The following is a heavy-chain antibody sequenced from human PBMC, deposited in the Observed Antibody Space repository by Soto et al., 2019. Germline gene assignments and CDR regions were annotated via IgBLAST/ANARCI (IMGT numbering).Heavy chain of an antibody. CDR1: GGSISSSNW. Sequence: VQLRQSGPGLVKPSGTLSLTCAVSGGSISSSNWWTWVRQAPGKGLEWIGEIYHSGNTYYNPSLKGRVTTAVXXXTXXFSLQLSSVTAADTAVYYCATLPPRVVASLLPIPTWGQGTLVTVSS. V-gene: IGHV4-4*02. CDR2: IYHSGNT. D-gene: IGHD1-26*01. J-gene: IGHJ5*02. CDR3: ATLPPRVVASLLPIPT.